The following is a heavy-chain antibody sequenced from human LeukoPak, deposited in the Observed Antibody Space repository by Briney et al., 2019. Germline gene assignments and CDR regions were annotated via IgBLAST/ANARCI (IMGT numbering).Heavy chain of an antibody. V-gene: IGHV3-20*01. J-gene: IGHJ5*02. CDR2: INWNGGST. CDR3: XXXXXYYDSSGYYCWFDP. D-gene: IGHD3-22*01. Sequence: GGSLRLSCAASGFTFDDYGMSWVRQAPGKGLEWVPGINWNGGSTGYADSVKGRFTISRDNAKNSLYLQMNSLRAEDTALYHXXXXXXYYDSSGYYCWFDPWGQGTLVTVSS. CDR1: GFTFDDYG.